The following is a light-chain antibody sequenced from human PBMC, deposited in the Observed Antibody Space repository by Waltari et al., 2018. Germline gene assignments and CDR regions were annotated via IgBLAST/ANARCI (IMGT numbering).Light chain of an antibody. J-gene: IGKJ1*01. V-gene: IGKV3-11*01. Sequence: EIVLTQSPATLSLSPGERATLSCRASQSVSNLLGWYQQKPGQAPRLLIYDASNRATGITARFSGSGSGTDFTLTISSLEPEDFAIYYCQHRRNWPWTFGQGTRVEIK. CDR2: DAS. CDR3: QHRRNWPWT. CDR1: QSVSNL.